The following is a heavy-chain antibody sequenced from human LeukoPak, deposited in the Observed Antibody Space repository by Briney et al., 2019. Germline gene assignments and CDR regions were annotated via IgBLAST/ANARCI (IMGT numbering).Heavy chain of an antibody. CDR1: GYSISSGCY. D-gene: IGHD2-8*01. Sequence: SETLSLTCAVSGYSISSGCYWGWIRQPPGKGLEWIGSIYHSGSTYYNPSLKSRVTISVDTSKNQFSLKLSSVTAAGTAVYYCASLYGTLVYYWGQGTLVTVSS. CDR3: ASLYGTLVYY. V-gene: IGHV4-38-2*01. J-gene: IGHJ4*02. CDR2: IYHSGST.